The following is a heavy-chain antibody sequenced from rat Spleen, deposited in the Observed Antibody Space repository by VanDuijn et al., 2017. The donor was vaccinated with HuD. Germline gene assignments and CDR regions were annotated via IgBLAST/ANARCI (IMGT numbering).Heavy chain of an antibody. Sequence: EVRLVESGGLLVQPGRSMKVSCAASGFTFSDYYMAWVRQAPKKGLEWVASISYEGSSTYYRDSVKGRFTISRDNAKSTLYLQMDSLRSEDTATYHCARQHYSAPFDYWGQGVMVTVSS. CDR1: GFTFSDYY. CDR3: ARQHYSAPFDY. D-gene: IGHD1-1*01. V-gene: IGHV5-22*01. J-gene: IGHJ2*01. CDR2: ISYEGSST.